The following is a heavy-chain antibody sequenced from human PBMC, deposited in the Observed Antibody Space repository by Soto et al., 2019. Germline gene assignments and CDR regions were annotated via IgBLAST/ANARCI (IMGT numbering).Heavy chain of an antibody. J-gene: IGHJ4*02. CDR3: ARDKNGGDFLIDC. CDR2: ISSTGSYT. CDR1: GFTFGDHY. V-gene: IGHV3-11*05. Sequence: PGGSLRLSCAASGFTFGDHYMSWIRQSPGKGLEWVSYISSTGSYTNYADSVKGRFTISRDNAKNSLYLQMNSLRAEDAAVYYCARDKNGGDFLIDCWGQGTLVTVSS. D-gene: IGHD3-10*01.